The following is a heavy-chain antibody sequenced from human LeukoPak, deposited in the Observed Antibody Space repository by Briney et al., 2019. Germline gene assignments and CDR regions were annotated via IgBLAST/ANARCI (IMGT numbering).Heavy chain of an antibody. D-gene: IGHD4-23*01. J-gene: IGHJ3*02. CDR1: GYSFTNYW. Sequence: GESLKISCKGSGYSFTNYWIGWVRQMPGKGLGWMGIIYPGDSDTRYSPSFQGQVTISADKSISTAYLQWTSLKASDTAMCYCARQPDYSGTPGAFDIWGQGTMVTVSS. CDR3: ARQPDYSGTPGAFDI. V-gene: IGHV5-51*01. CDR2: IYPGDSDT.